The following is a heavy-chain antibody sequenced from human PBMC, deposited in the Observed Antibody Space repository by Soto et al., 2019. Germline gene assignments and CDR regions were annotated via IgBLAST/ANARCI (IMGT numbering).Heavy chain of an antibody. V-gene: IGHV4-31*03. D-gene: IGHD6-19*01. CDR3: ARHLYFGDSSGYYGY. CDR1: GGSISSGGYY. CDR2: IYYSGST. Sequence: SETLSLTFTVSGGSISSGGYYWSWIRQHPGKGLEWIGYIYYSGSTYYNPSLKSRVTISVDTSKNQFSLKLSSVTAADTAVYYCARHLYFGDSSGYYGYWGQGALVTVSS. J-gene: IGHJ4*02.